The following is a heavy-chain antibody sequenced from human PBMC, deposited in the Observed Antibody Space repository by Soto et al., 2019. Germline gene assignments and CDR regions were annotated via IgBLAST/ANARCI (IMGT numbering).Heavy chain of an antibody. D-gene: IGHD6-19*01. J-gene: IGHJ4*02. CDR3: ARDSSGRANFDY. CDR1: GYTFTSYG. V-gene: IGHV1-18*01. Sequence: QVQLVQSGGEVKKPGASVKVSCKASGYTFTSYGISWVRQAPGQGLEWMGWTSAYMVTNYAQKFHGRVTMTTDTSTSTAYMELRSLRSDDTAVYYCARDSSGRANFDYWGQGTLVTVSS. CDR2: TSAYMVT.